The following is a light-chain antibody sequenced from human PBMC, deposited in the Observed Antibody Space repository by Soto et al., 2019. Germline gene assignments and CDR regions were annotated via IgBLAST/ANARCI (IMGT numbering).Light chain of an antibody. J-gene: IGKJ1*01. Sequence: EIVLTQSPGTLSLSPGARAILSCRGSESVSSNYLAWYQQKPGQAPRLLIYGASSRDTGIPDRFRGSGSGTDFTLTITRLEPEDLAVYYCQQYVSSRTFGQGTKVDIK. CDR1: ESVSSNY. CDR3: QQYVSSRT. CDR2: GAS. V-gene: IGKV3-20*01.